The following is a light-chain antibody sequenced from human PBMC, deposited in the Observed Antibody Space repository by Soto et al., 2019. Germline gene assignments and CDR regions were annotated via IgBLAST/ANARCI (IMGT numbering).Light chain of an antibody. J-gene: IGKJ1*01. Sequence: DIPMTQSPSTLSASVGDTVTITCRASQSFTSWLAWYQQKPGKAPKVLIYDASSLESGVPSRFSGSGSGTDFTLTISSLQPDDFATYYCQQYNTYPGTFGQGTKVEIK. V-gene: IGKV1-5*01. CDR2: DAS. CDR3: QQYNTYPGT. CDR1: QSFTSW.